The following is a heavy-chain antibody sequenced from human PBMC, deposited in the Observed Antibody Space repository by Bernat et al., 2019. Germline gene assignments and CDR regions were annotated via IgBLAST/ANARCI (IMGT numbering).Heavy chain of an antibody. CDR1: GYTFTSYY. J-gene: IGHJ4*02. Sequence: QVQLVQSGAEVKKPGASVKVSCKASGYTFTSYYMHWVRQAPGQGLEWMGIINPSGGSTSYAQKFQGRVTMTRDTSTSTVYMELSSLRSEDTAVYYCARTHLYYDSSGYYHFDYWGQGTLVTVSS. CDR3: ARTHLYYDSSGYYHFDY. D-gene: IGHD3-22*01. CDR2: INPSGGST. V-gene: IGHV1-46*01.